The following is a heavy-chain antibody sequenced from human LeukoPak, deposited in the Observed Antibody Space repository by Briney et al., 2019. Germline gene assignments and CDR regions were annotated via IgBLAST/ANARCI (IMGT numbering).Heavy chain of an antibody. D-gene: IGHD6-13*01. CDR1: GGSISTYY. V-gene: IGHV4-59*01. CDR3: ARGHSITAAGSWFDY. Sequence: RSETLSLTCTVSGGSISTYYWSWVRQPPGKGLEWGGDIFYSGITNYNPSLKSRGTISVDTSKNQFSLKLSSVNAADTAVYYSARGHSITAAGSWFDYWGQGALVTVSS. J-gene: IGHJ4*02. CDR2: IFYSGIT.